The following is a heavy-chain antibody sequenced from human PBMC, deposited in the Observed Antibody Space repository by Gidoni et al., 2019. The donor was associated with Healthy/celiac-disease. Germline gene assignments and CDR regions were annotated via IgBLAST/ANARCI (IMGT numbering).Heavy chain of an antibody. D-gene: IGHD3-3*01. CDR2: ISYDGSNK. Sequence: QVQLVESGGGVVQPGRSLRLSCAASGVTFSSYAMHWVRQAPGKGLVWVAVISYDGSNKYYADSVKGRFTISRDNSKNTLYLQMNSLRAEDTAVYYCARDFKRFLEWPRGTVITYYFDYWGQGTLVTVSS. V-gene: IGHV3-30*04. J-gene: IGHJ4*02. CDR3: ARDFKRFLEWPRGTVITYYFDY. CDR1: GVTFSSYA.